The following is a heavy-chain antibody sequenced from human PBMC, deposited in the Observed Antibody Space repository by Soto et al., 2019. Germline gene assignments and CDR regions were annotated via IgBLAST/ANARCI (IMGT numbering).Heavy chain of an antibody. D-gene: IGHD6-19*01. CDR1: GYSFTSYW. Sequence: PGESRKISCKASGYSFTSYWIAWVRQMPGKGLEWMGLIYHGDSDTRYSPSFQGQVTISADKSINTAYVQWSSLKASDSAMYYCARLGSGWYSAWFDAWGQGTLVTVSS. CDR3: ARLGSGWYSAWFDA. J-gene: IGHJ5*02. V-gene: IGHV5-51*01. CDR2: IYHGDSDT.